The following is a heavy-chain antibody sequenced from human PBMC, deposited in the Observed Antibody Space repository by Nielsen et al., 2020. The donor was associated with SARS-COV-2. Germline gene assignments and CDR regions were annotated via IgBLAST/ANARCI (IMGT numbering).Heavy chain of an antibody. CDR1: GYSFTNYW. J-gene: IGHJ4*02. V-gene: IGHV5-51*01. D-gene: IGHD3-9*01. CDR2: IFAGDSDT. CDR3: LTGYRLRAAPFDY. Sequence: GESLKISCQGSGYSFTNYWIGWVRQMPGKGLEWMGIIFAGDSDTRYSPSFQGQVTISADKSISTAYLQWSSLKASDTAMYDVLTGYRLRAAPFDYWGQGTLVTVSS.